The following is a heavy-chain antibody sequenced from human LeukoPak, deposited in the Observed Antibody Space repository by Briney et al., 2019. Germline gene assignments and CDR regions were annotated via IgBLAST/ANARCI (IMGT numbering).Heavy chain of an antibody. CDR2: ISSSSSYI. V-gene: IGHV3-21*01. D-gene: IGHD5-24*01. CDR3: ARDEMTTIDY. J-gene: IGHJ4*02. Sequence: GGSVRLSCAASGFTFSSYSMNWVRQAPGKGLEWVSSISSSSSYIYYADSVKGRFTISRDNAKNSLYLQMNSLRAEDTAVYYCARDEMTTIDYWGQGTLVTVSS. CDR1: GFTFSSYS.